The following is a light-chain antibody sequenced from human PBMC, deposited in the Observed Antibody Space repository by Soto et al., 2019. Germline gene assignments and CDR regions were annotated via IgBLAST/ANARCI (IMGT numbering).Light chain of an antibody. V-gene: IGKV3-20*01. J-gene: IGKJ4*01. CDR1: QSVSNNY. Sequence: EIVLVQSPGTLSLSPGERATLSCRASQSVSNNYLAWYQQKPGQAPRLLIDGASSRATGIPDMFSGSGSGTDFTLTISRLEPEDFAVYYCQRYGSSPPLTFGGGTKVEIK. CDR3: QRYGSSPPLT. CDR2: GAS.